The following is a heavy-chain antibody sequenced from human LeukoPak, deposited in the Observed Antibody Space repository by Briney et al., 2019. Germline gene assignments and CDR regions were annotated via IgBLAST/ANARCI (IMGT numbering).Heavy chain of an antibody. Sequence: PGGSLRLSCAASGFTFSNAWMSRVRQSPGQGLEWVGRIQSKTDGGTTDYAAPVKGRFTISEDDSENTLYLQMNSLKTEDTAVYYCTTVPYYYDNSGYYHGVFDYWGQGTLVTVSS. CDR3: TTVPYYYDNSGYYHGVFDY. D-gene: IGHD3-22*01. V-gene: IGHV3-15*01. J-gene: IGHJ4*02. CDR1: GFTFSNAW. CDR2: IQSKTDGGTT.